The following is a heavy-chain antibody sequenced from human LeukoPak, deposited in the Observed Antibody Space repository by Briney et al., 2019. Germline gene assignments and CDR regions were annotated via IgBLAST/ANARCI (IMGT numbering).Heavy chain of an antibody. CDR3: AKDRRQTTH. CDR1: GFTFSSYC. D-gene: IGHD1-1*01. Sequence: GGSLSLSCAASGFTFSSYCMSWVRQAPGKGLEWVSAISGSGGSAYYADSVKGRFTISRDNSKNILYLQMNSLRAEDTALYYCAKDRRQTTHWGQGTLVTVSS. J-gene: IGHJ4*02. V-gene: IGHV3-23*01. CDR2: ISGSGGSA.